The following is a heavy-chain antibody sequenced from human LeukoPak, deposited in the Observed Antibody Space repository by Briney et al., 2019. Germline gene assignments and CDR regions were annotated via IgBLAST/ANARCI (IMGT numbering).Heavy chain of an antibody. CDR3: ARDPSRFGEYGYFDY. Sequence: GGSLRLSRAASGFTFSSFAMHWVRQTPGKGLEWVAGMSYNGNDKYYEDSLKGRFTISRDNSKNTLYLQMNSLRAEDTAVYYCARDPSRFGEYGYFDYWGQGSLVTVSS. V-gene: IGHV3-30*04. J-gene: IGHJ4*02. CDR2: MSYNGNDK. D-gene: IGHD3-10*01. CDR1: GFTFSSFA.